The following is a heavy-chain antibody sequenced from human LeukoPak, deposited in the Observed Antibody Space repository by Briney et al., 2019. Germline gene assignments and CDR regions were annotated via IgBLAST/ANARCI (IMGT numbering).Heavy chain of an antibody. Sequence: GGSLRLSCAASGFTFSSYWMSWVRQAPGKGLEWVANIKQDGSEKYYVDSVKGRFTISRDNAKNSLYLQMNSLRAEDTAVYYCARVRGSSWYDAFDIWGQGTMVTVSS. D-gene: IGHD6-13*01. CDR1: GFTFSSYW. J-gene: IGHJ3*02. V-gene: IGHV3-7*01. CDR3: ARVRGSSWYDAFDI. CDR2: IKQDGSEK.